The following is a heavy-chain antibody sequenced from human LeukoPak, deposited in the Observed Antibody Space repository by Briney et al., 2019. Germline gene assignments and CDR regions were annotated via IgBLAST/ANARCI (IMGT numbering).Heavy chain of an antibody. CDR3: ARVRGKYYYGSGKLGFFDY. J-gene: IGHJ4*02. V-gene: IGHV4-34*01. Sequence: SETLSLTCAVYGGSFSGYYWSWIRQPPGKGLEWIGEINHSGSTNYNPSLKSRVTISVDTSKNQFSLKLSSVTAADTAVYYCARVRGKYYYGSGKLGFFDYWGQETLVTVSS. D-gene: IGHD3-10*01. CDR1: GGSFSGYY. CDR2: INHSGST.